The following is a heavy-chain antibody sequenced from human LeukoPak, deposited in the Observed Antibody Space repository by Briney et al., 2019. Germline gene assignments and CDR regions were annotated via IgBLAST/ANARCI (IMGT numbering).Heavy chain of an antibody. CDR3: TRDLSGHYSIDY. Sequence: GGSLRLPCAASGFTFSSFDIHGVRQATRGGVVGVGFISNNRRNKDYADSVKGRFTISRDNSKNPLYLQVNSLRPEDTAVYYCTRDLSGHYSIDYWGQGTLVTVSS. CDR1: GFTFSSFD. CDR2: ISNNRRNK. D-gene: IGHD3-22*01. V-gene: IGHV3-30*04. J-gene: IGHJ4*02.